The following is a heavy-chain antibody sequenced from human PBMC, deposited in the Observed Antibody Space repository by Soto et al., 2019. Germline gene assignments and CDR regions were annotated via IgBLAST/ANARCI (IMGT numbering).Heavy chain of an antibody. Sequence: ASVKVSCKASGYTFTGYYMHWVRQAPGQGLEWMGWINPNSGGTNYAQKFQGRVTMTRDTSISTAYMELSRLRSDDTAVYYCARDLPDYYHSSGYLLFDYWGQGTLVTVSS. D-gene: IGHD3-22*01. CDR2: INPNSGGT. J-gene: IGHJ4*02. CDR1: GYTFTGYY. V-gene: IGHV1-2*02. CDR3: ARDLPDYYHSSGYLLFDY.